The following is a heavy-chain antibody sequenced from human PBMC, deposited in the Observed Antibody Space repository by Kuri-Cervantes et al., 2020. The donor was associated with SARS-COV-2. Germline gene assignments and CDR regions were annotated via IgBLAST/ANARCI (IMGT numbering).Heavy chain of an antibody. Sequence: GSLRLSCSVSGDSISSYYWSWIRQPPGKGLEWIGYISYSGKTYYSPSLESRVIISVDMSKSQFSLKLSSVTAADTAVYYCARDVSSFDYPSSLYYYYYMDVWGKGTTVTVSS. CDR1: GDSISSYY. CDR2: ISYSGKT. J-gene: IGHJ6*03. D-gene: IGHD3-16*02. CDR3: ARDVSSFDYPSSLYYYYYMDV. V-gene: IGHV4-59*12.